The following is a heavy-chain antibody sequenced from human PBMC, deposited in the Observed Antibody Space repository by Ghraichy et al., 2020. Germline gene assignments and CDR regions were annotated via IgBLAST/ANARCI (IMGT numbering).Heavy chain of an antibody. Sequence: GGSLRLSCAASGFTFSVYSMNWVRQAPGKGLEWISYITSDNNVIDYADSVKGRFTISRDNAMNSLFLQMSSLRDEDTAVYYCSRSVSGSQDYWGQGTLVTVSS. V-gene: IGHV3-48*02. CDR3: SRSVSGSQDY. CDR2: ITSDNNVI. J-gene: IGHJ4*02. CDR1: GFTFSVYS. D-gene: IGHD1-26*01.